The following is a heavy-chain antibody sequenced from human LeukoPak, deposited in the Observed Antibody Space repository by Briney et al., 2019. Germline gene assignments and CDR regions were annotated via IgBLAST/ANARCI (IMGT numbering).Heavy chain of an antibody. CDR3: ARQHKSYYMDV. CDR2: IYYSGST. J-gene: IGHJ6*03. V-gene: IGHV4-39*01. Sequence: SETLSLTCTVSGGSISSYYWGWIRQPPGKGLEWIGSIYYSGSTYYNPSLKSRVTISVDTSKNQFSLKLSSVTAADTAVYYCARQHKSYYMDVWGEGTTVTVSS. CDR1: GGSISSYY.